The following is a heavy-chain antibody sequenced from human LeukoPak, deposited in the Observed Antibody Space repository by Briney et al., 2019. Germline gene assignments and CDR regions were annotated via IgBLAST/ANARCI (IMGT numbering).Heavy chain of an antibody. V-gene: IGHV1-18*01. CDR3: AIREGGGWYGNFDY. J-gene: IGHJ4*02. CDR1: GYTFTSYG. Sequence: ASVKGSCKASGYTFTSYGISWVRQAPGQGLEWMGWISAYNGNTNYAQKPQGRVTMTTDTSTSTAYMELRSLRSDDTAVYYCAIREGGGWYGNFDYWGQGTLVTVSS. CDR2: ISAYNGNT. D-gene: IGHD6-19*01.